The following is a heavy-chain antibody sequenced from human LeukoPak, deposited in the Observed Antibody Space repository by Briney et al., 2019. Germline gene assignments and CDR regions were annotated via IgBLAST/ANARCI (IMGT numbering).Heavy chain of an antibody. CDR2: IWYDGSNK. D-gene: IGHD6-19*01. Sequence: GRSLRLSCAASGFTFSSYGMHWVRQAPGKGLEWVAVIWYDGSNKYYADSVKGRFTISRDNSKNTLYLQMNSLRAEDTAVYYCARVRSSGWYGPDAFDIWGQGTMVTVSS. CDR3: ARVRSSGWYGPDAFDI. J-gene: IGHJ3*02. CDR1: GFTFSSYG. V-gene: IGHV3-33*01.